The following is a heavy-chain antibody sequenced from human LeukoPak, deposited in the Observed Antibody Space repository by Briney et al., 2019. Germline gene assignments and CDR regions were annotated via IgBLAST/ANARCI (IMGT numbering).Heavy chain of an antibody. CDR2: ISGSGGST. CDR1: GFTFSSYG. J-gene: IGHJ4*02. CDR3: AKSLIIGVDTAMVTVYFDY. D-gene: IGHD5-18*01. Sequence: GGSLRLSCAAPGFTFSSYGMSWVRQAPGKGLEWVSAISGSGGSTYYADSVKGRFTISRDNSKNTLYLQMNSLRAEDTAVYYCAKSLIIGVDTAMVTVYFDYWGQGTLVTVSS. V-gene: IGHV3-23*01.